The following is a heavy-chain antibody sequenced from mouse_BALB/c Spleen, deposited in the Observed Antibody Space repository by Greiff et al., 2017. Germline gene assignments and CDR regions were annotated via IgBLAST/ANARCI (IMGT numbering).Heavy chain of an antibody. D-gene: IGHD3-3*01. V-gene: IGHV1-87*01. J-gene: IGHJ3*01. CDR3: ARSRGRGFAY. Sequence: VQLQQSGAELARPGASVKLSCKASGYTFTSYWMQWVKQRPGQGLEWIGAIYPGDGDTRYTQKFKGKATLTADKSSSTAYMQLSSLASEDSAVYYCARSRGRGFAYWGQGTLVTVSA. CDR1: GYTFTSYW. CDR2: IYPGDGDT.